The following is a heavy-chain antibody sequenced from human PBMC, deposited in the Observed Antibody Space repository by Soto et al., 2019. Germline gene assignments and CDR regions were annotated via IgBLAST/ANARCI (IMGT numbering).Heavy chain of an antibody. CDR1: GGTFSSYA. CDR2: IIPIFGTA. Sequence: QVQLVQSGAEVKKPGSSVKVSCKASGGTFSSYAISWVRQAPGQGREWMGGIIPIFGTANYAQKFQGRVTITADNSTSTAYMELSSLRSEDTAVYYGARDPVEMAYNAFDIWGQGTMVTVSS. V-gene: IGHV1-69*06. CDR3: ARDPVEMAYNAFDI. D-gene: IGHD3-16*01. J-gene: IGHJ3*02.